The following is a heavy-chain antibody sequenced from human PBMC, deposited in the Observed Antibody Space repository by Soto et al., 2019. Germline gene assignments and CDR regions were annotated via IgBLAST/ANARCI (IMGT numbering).Heavy chain of an antibody. V-gene: IGHV3-30*18. CDR1: GFTFSSYG. CDR2: ISYDGSNK. CDR3: AKEAEAFDY. Sequence: QVQLVESGGGVVQPGRSLRLSCAASGFTFSSYGMHWVRQAPGKGLEWVAVISYDGSNKYYADSVKGRFTISRDNSKNTLYLQMNSLRAEDTAVYYCAKEAEAFDYWGQGTLVTVSS. J-gene: IGHJ4*02.